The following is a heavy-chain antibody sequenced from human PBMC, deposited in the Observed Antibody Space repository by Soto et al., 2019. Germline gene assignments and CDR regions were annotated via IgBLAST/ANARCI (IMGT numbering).Heavy chain of an antibody. Sequence: EVQLVESGGGLVQPGGSLRLSCAASGFTFSSYSMNWVRQAPGKGLEWISYISSPSSTIYYADSVKGRFIISRDNAKNSLYLQMNSLRDEDTAVYYCARSNLASVGYSYGSVDYWGQGTLVTVSS. CDR3: ARSNLASVGYSYGSVDY. D-gene: IGHD5-18*01. V-gene: IGHV3-48*02. J-gene: IGHJ4*02. CDR2: ISSPSSTI. CDR1: GFTFSSYS.